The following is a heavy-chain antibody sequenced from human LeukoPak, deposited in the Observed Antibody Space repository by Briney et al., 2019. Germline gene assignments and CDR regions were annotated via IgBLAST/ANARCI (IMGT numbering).Heavy chain of an antibody. J-gene: IGHJ4*02. V-gene: IGHV4-30-4*07. Sequence: SETLSLTCTVSGGSISSCSYSWNWIRQPPGKGLEGIGYIYNSGSTSYNPSLKSRVSLSVDTSKNLFSLTLNSMTAADTAVYYCARGWGPAYCGGDCHRHFDYWGQGTLVTVSS. D-gene: IGHD2-21*02. CDR2: IYNSGST. CDR1: GGSISSCSYS. CDR3: ARGWGPAYCGGDCHRHFDY.